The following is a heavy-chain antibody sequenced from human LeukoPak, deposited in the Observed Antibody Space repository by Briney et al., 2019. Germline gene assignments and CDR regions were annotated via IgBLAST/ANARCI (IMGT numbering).Heavy chain of an antibody. V-gene: IGHV4-59*08. CDR1: GGSISSYY. Sequence: KASETLSLTCTVSGGSISSYYWSWIRQPPGKRLEWIGYIFYSGSTNHNPSLKSRVTMSVDTSKNQFSLKLSSLTAADTAVYYCARHTPNGGYFDYWGQGALVTVSS. D-gene: IGHD2-8*01. CDR2: IFYSGST. CDR3: ARHTPNGGYFDY. J-gene: IGHJ4*02.